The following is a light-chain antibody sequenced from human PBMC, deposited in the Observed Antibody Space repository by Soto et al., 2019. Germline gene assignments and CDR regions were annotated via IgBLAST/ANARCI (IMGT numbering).Light chain of an antibody. CDR3: QQYDSSPRP. Sequence: EIVLTQSPGTLSLSPGERATLSCRASHSVSSSYLAWYQQKPGQAPSLLIYGASNRATGIPDRFSGSGSGTDFTLTISRLEPEDFAVYYCQQYDSSPRPFGQGTSVEIK. CDR2: GAS. V-gene: IGKV3-20*01. J-gene: IGKJ1*01. CDR1: HSVSSSY.